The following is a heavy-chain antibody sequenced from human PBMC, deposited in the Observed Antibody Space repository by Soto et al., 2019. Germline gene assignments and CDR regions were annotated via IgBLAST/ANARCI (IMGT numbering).Heavy chain of an antibody. V-gene: IGHV4-39*01. D-gene: IGHD5-18*01. J-gene: IGHJ4*02. CDR1: GGSISSSSYY. CDR3: ARQGYSYGYSSYYFDY. CDR2: IYYSGST. Sequence: SETLSLTCTVSGGSISSSSYYWGWIRQPPGKGLEWIGSIYYSGSTYYNPSLKSRVTISVDTSKNQFSLKLSSVTAADTAVYYCARQGYSYGYSSYYFDYWGQGTLVTVSS.